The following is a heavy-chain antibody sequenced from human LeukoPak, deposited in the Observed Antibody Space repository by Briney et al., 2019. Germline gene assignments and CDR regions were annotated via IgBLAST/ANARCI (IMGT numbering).Heavy chain of an antibody. CDR2: IKQDGSEK. CDR3: VRKGLRFLEWSPDY. D-gene: IGHD3-3*01. J-gene: IGHJ4*02. Sequence: GGSLRLSCVASGFTFSNYWMSWVRQAPGKGLEWVANIKQDGSEKYYVDSVKGRFTISRDNTKNSLYLQMNNLRAEDTAVYYCVRKGLRFLEWSPDYWGQGTLVTVSS. CDR1: GFTFSNYW. V-gene: IGHV3-7*01.